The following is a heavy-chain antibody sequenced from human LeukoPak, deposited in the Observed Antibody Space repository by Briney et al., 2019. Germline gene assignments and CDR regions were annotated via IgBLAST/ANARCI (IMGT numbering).Heavy chain of an antibody. CDR2: FIPEDGET. CDR1: GYTLTELS. D-gene: IGHD6-13*01. V-gene: IGHV1-24*01. CDR3: ARISETAIIEAAEDL. J-gene: IGHJ4*02. Sequence: ASVKVSCKVSGYTLTELSMHWVRQAPGKGLEWMGGFIPEDGETIYSQKFQGRVTLTEDTSTSTAYMELSSLISEDTAVYYCARISETAIIEAAEDLWGQGALVTVSS.